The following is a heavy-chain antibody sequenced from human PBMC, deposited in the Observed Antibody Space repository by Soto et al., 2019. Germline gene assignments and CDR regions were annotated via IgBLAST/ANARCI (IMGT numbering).Heavy chain of an antibody. J-gene: IGHJ5*02. D-gene: IGHD3-10*01. V-gene: IGHV4-59*01. CDR1: GGSISSYY. Sequence: PSETLSLTCTVSGGSISSYYWSWIRQPPGKGLEWIGYIYYSGSTNYNPSLKSRVTISVDTSTSTAYMELSSLRSEDTAVYYCARLHDYYGSGSYFYSASNWFDPWGQGTLVTVSS. CDR3: ARLHDYYGSGSYFYSASNWFDP. CDR2: IYYSGST.